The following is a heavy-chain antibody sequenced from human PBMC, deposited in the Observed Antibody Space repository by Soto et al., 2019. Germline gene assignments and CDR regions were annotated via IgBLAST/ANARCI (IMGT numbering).Heavy chain of an antibody. Sequence: SETLSLTCTVSGGSISSYYWSWIRQPPGKGLEWIGYIYYSGSTNYNPSLKSRVTISVDTSKNQFSLKLSSVTAADTAVYYCARARITMVRGAPIDAFDIWGQGTMVTVSS. CDR1: GGSISSYY. V-gene: IGHV4-59*01. J-gene: IGHJ3*02. CDR3: ARARITMVRGAPIDAFDI. CDR2: IYYSGST. D-gene: IGHD3-10*01.